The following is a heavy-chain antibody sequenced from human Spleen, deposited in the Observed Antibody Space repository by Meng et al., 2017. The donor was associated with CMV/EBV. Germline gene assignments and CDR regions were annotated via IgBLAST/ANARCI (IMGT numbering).Heavy chain of an antibody. CDR2: VSYDGSKK. CDR3: ARDPYIGFCTTTSCYTGQGGWFDP. V-gene: IGHV3-30*04. J-gene: IGHJ5*02. D-gene: IGHD2-2*02. Sequence: MHWVRQAPGKGLEWVAVVSYDGSKKYFADSVKGRFTISRDNSKDTLFLQMNSLRAEDTAIYYCARDPYIGFCTTTSCYTGQGGWFDPWGQGTLVTVSS.